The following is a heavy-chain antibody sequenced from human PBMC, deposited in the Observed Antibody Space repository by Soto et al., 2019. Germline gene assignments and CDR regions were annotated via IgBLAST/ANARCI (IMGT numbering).Heavy chain of an antibody. J-gene: IGHJ6*02. D-gene: IGHD6-6*01. CDR2: IIPIFGTA. Sequence: GASVKVSCKASGGTFSSYAISWVRQAPGQGLEWMGGIIPIFGTANYAQKFQGRVTITADESTSTAYMELSSLRSEDTAVYYCARVGVKQLPRLYGMDVWGQGTTVTVSS. V-gene: IGHV1-69*13. CDR3: ARVGVKQLPRLYGMDV. CDR1: GGTFSSYA.